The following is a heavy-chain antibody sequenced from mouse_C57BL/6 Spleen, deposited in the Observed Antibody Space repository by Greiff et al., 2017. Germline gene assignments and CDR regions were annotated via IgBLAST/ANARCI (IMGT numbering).Heavy chain of an antibody. CDR2: IYPGNSDT. J-gene: IGHJ2*01. D-gene: IGHD1-1*01. V-gene: IGHV1-5*01. Sequence: VQLKESGTVLARPGASVKMSCKTSGYTFTSYWMHWVKQRPGQGLEWIGAIYPGNSDTSYNQKFKSKATLTVDKSSSTAYMQLSSLTSEDSAVYYCARSSTTPHYFDYWGQGTTLTVSS. CDR3: ARSSTTPHYFDY. CDR1: GYTFTSYW.